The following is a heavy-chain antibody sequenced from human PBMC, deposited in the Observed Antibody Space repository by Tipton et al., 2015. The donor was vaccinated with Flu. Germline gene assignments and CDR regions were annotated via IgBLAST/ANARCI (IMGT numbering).Heavy chain of an antibody. CDR2: ISSSGSTI. D-gene: IGHD6-13*01. V-gene: IGHV3-11*01. CDR1: GFTFSDYY. J-gene: IGHJ3*02. CDR3: ASSWYRLVGSADAFDI. Sequence: SLRLSCAASGFTFSDYYMSWIRQAPGKGLEWVSYISSSGSTIYYADSVKGRFTISRDNAKNSLYLQMNSLRAEDTAVYYCASSWYRLVGSADAFDIWGQGTMVTVSS.